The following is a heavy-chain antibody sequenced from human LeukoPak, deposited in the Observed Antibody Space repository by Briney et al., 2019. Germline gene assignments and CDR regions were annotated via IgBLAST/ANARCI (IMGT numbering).Heavy chain of an antibody. D-gene: IGHD3-10*01. CDR2: ITHRGST. CDR1: GGSFSGYY. V-gene: IGHV4-34*01. CDR3: ARHNTRGSGIPGDYYYYMDV. J-gene: IGHJ6*03. Sequence: SETLSLTCAVYGGSFSGYYWTWIRQPPGKGLEWIGEITHRGSTNYTPSLRSRVPISEDTSKNQFSLKMSAVTAADTAVYYCARHNTRGSGIPGDYYYYMDVWGKGTTVTVSS.